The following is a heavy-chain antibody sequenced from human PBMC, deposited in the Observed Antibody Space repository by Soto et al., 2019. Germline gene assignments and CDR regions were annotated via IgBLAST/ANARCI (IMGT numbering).Heavy chain of an antibody. Sequence: GESLKISWKGSGYSFTNYWIGWVRRMPGKGLEWMGIIYPGDSDTRYSPSFQGQVTISADKSISTAYLQWSSLKSSDTAMYYCARREHSSGWIDAFHXWGQGTMFTVS. CDR1: GYSFTNYW. J-gene: IGHJ3*02. CDR2: IYPGDSDT. CDR3: ARREHSSGWIDAFHX. V-gene: IGHV5-51*01. D-gene: IGHD6-19*01.